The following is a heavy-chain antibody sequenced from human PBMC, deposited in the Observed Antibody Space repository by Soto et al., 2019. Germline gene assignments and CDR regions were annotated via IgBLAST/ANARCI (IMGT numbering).Heavy chain of an antibody. CDR1: GGSISSGGYY. V-gene: IGHV4-31*03. CDR2: IYYSGST. CDR3: ARILIIGTTRGSYFDY. J-gene: IGHJ4*02. Sequence: SETLSLTCTVSGGSISSGGYYWSWIRRHPGKGLEWIGYIYYSGSTNYNPSLKSRVTISVDNAKNSLYMQMNGLRAEDTAVYYCARILIIGTTRGSYFDYWGQGTLVTV. D-gene: IGHD1-20*01.